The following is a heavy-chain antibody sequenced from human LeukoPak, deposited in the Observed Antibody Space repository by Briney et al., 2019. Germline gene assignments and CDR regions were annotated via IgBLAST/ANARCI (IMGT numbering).Heavy chain of an antibody. CDR3: ARDLAAWDV. J-gene: IGHJ6*04. CDR2: INPDGSEE. Sequence: GGSLRLSCAASGFTFSNYWMSWVRQAPGNGLEWVANINPDGSEEYSVDSVTGRFTISRDNAENTVFLQMNSLRAEDSAVYYCARDLAAWDVWGKGTTVTVSS. CDR1: GFTFSNYW. V-gene: IGHV3-7*01.